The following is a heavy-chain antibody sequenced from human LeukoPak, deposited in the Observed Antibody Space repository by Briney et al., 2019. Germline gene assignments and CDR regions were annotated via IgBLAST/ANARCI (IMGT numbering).Heavy chain of an antibody. Sequence: PGGSLRLSCAAFGFTFSSYGMHWVRQAPGKGLEWVAVISYDGSNKYYADSVKGRFTISRDNSKNTLYLQMNSLRDEDTAVYYCAKDNYRGYCTNGVCYTFDYWGQGILVTVSS. J-gene: IGHJ4*02. CDR3: AKDNYRGYCTNGVCYTFDY. CDR2: ISYDGSNK. V-gene: IGHV3-30*18. CDR1: GFTFSSYG. D-gene: IGHD2-8*01.